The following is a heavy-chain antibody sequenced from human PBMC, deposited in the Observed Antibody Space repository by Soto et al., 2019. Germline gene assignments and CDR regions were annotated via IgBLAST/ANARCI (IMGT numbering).Heavy chain of an antibody. Sequence: SETLSLTCAVYGGSFSGYYWIWIRQPPGKGLEWIGEINHSGSTNYNPSLKSRVTISVDTSKNQFSLKLNSVTAADAAVYYCARGPGYSSGWYDFEYWGQGTLVTVSS. CDR1: GGSFSGYY. CDR2: INHSGST. J-gene: IGHJ4*02. V-gene: IGHV4-34*01. D-gene: IGHD6-19*01. CDR3: ARGPGYSSGWYDFEY.